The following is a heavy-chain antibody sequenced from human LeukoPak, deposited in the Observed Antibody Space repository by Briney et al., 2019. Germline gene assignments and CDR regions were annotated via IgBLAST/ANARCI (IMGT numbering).Heavy chain of an antibody. V-gene: IGHV4-59*08. J-gene: IGHJ3*02. CDR1: GASINSYY. CDR2: IYYSGST. D-gene: IGHD4/OR15-4a*01. CDR3: ARPRANGAYRWAFDI. Sequence: PSETLSLTCSVSGASINSYYWSWIRQPPGKGLEWIGYIYYSGSTNYNPSLKSRVTISVDTSKNQFSLKLNSVTAADTAVYYCARPRANGAYRWAFDIWGQGTMVTVSS.